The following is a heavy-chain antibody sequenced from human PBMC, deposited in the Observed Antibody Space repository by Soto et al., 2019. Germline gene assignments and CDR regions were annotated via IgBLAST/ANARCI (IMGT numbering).Heavy chain of an antibody. V-gene: IGHV1-18*01. CDR2: ISAYNGNT. CDR3: ARLGSGYELWNYFDY. J-gene: IGHJ4*02. CDR1: GYTFTSYG. D-gene: IGHD5-12*01. Sequence: GASVKVSCKASGYTFTSYGISWVRQAPGQGLEWMGWISAYNGNTNYAQKLQGRVTMTTDTSTSTAYMELRSLRSDDTAVYYCARLGSGYELWNYFDYWGQGTLVTVSS.